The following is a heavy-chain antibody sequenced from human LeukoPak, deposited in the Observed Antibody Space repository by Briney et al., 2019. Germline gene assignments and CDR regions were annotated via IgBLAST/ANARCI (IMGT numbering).Heavy chain of an antibody. Sequence: GASVKVSCKASGYTFTSYGISWVRQAPGQGLGWMGWISAYNSNTNYAQKLQGRVTMTTDTSTSTAYMELRSLRSDDTAVYYCARRGGKNYGDYVLYYYYMDVWGKGTTVTVSS. CDR1: GYTFTSYG. J-gene: IGHJ6*03. CDR3: ARRGGKNYGDYVLYYYYMDV. D-gene: IGHD4-17*01. CDR2: ISAYNSNT. V-gene: IGHV1-18*01.